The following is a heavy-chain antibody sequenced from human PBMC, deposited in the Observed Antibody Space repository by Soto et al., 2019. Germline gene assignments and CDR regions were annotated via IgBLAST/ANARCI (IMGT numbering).Heavy chain of an antibody. CDR1: GFTFSGDA. CDR2: ISSDGKKS. V-gene: IGHV3-64D*08. Sequence: GGSLRLSCSASGFTFSGDAVHWVRQAPGKGLEYVSGISSDGKKSHYADSVKGSFTIFRDNSKNTLYLQMSSLRPEDTAMYYCVVRGSAFDIWGQGTMVTVSS. CDR3: VVRGSAFDI. J-gene: IGHJ3*02. D-gene: IGHD3-10*01.